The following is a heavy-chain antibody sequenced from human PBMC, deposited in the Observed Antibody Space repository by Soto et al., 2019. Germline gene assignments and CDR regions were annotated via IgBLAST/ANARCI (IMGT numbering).Heavy chain of an antibody. V-gene: IGHV4-61*01. CDR3: ARSDKGMAPFDI. J-gene: IGHJ3*02. CDR1: GASVSSGSDY. CDR2: IYYSGST. D-gene: IGHD3-10*01. Sequence: SSETLSLTCTVSGASVSSGSDYWNWIRQPPGKGLEWIGYIYYSGSTYYNPSLKSRGTISLDTSKNQFSLKLSSVTAADTAVYYCARSDKGMAPFDIWGQGTMVTVSS.